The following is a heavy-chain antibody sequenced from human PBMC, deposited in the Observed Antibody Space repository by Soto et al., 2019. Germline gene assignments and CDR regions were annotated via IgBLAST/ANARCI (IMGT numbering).Heavy chain of an antibody. D-gene: IGHD2-15*01. V-gene: IGHV1-69*13. CDR1: GGTFSSYA. J-gene: IGHJ6*02. Sequence: SVKVSCKASGGTFSSYAIIWVRQAPGKGLEWMGGIIPIFGTANYAQKFQGRVTITADESTSTAYMELSSLRSEDTAVYYCASGYCSCGICYSRTRSFYYYGMGVWGQGTTVTVSS. CDR3: ASGYCSCGICYSRTRSFYYYGMGV. CDR2: IIPIFGTA.